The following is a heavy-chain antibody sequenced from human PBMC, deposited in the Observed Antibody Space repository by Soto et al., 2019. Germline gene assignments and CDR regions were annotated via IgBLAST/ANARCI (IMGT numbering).Heavy chain of an antibody. CDR2: IKGDEITT. CDR1: GFTFSKYW. D-gene: IGHD4-17*01. V-gene: IGHV3-74*01. Sequence: GGALRLSCAASGFTFSKYWIHSVRPAPGKGLVWVSRIKGDEITTNYADSVKGRFTISRDNAKNTVFLQMHSLRAEDTALYYCARGLYGAYGQDFWGQGILFTVSS. J-gene: IGHJ4*02. CDR3: ARGLYGAYGQDF.